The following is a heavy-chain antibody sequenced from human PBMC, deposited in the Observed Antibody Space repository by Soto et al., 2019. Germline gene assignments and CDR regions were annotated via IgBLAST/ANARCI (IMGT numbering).Heavy chain of an antibody. CDR3: ARDALEWSREGAFDI. CDR1: GYTFTSYG. J-gene: IGHJ3*02. D-gene: IGHD3-3*01. Sequence: GASVKVSCKASGYTFTSYGISWVRQAPGQGLEWMGWISAYNGNTNYAQKLQGRVTMTTDTSTSTAYMELRSLRSDDTAVYYCARDALEWSREGAFDIWGQGTMVTVSS. CDR2: ISAYNGNT. V-gene: IGHV1-18*01.